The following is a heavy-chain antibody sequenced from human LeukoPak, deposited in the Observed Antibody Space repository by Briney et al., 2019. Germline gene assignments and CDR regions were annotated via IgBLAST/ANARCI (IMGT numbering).Heavy chain of an antibody. Sequence: GESLKISCKGSGYTFPCYWIGLGRQMPGQGLEWRGIIHPGNYDTRISPSLQGQVNISVDKSISTAYLQWSSLKASDTAMYYCARRLSLARDGSNNFDYWGQGTLVTVSS. CDR2: IHPGNYDT. D-gene: IGHD5-24*01. CDR3: ARRLSLARDGSNNFDY. V-gene: IGHV5-51*01. CDR1: GYTFPCYW. J-gene: IGHJ4*02.